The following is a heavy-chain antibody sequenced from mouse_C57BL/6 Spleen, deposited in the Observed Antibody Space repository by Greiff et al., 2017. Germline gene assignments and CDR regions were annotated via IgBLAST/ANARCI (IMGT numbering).Heavy chain of an antibody. Sequence: VQLKESGGGLVKPGGSLKLSCAASGFTFSSYAMSWVRQTPEKRLEWVATISDGGSYTYYPDNVKGRFTISRDNAKNNLYLQMSHLKSEDTAMYYCARDPTVVPYYAMDYWGQGTSVTVSS. V-gene: IGHV5-4*01. CDR2: ISDGGSYT. CDR3: ARDPTVVPYYAMDY. D-gene: IGHD1-1*01. CDR1: GFTFSSYA. J-gene: IGHJ4*01.